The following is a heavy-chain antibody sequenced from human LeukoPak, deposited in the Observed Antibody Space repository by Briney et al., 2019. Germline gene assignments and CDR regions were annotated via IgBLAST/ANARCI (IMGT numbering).Heavy chain of an antibody. V-gene: IGHV3-23*01. CDR2: ISGSGGNT. J-gene: IGHJ4*02. CDR3: AREAIYYYDSSGFDY. CDR1: GFSFSTYA. D-gene: IGHD3-22*01. Sequence: PGGSLRLSCVASGFSFSTYAMTWVRQAPGKGLEWVSAISGSGGNTYYADSVKGRFTISRDNSKNTLYLQMNSLRAEDTAVYYCAREAIYYYDSSGFDYWGQGTLVTVSS.